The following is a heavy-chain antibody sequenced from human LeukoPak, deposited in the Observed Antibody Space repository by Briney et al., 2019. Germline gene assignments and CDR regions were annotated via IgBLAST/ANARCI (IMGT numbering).Heavy chain of an antibody. CDR2: INSDGSST. D-gene: IGHD1-26*01. Sequence: GGSLRLSCAASGFTFSSYWMHWVRQAPGKGLVWVSRINSDGSSTSYADSVKGRFTISRGNAKNTLYLQMNSLRAEDTAVYYCARGYSPTIPLYYYYGMDVWGKGTTVTVSS. CDR3: ARGYSPTIPLYYYYGMDV. V-gene: IGHV3-74*01. CDR1: GFTFSSYW. J-gene: IGHJ6*04.